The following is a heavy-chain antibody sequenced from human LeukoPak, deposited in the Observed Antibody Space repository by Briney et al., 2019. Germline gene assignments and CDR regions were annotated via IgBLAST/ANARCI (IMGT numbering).Heavy chain of an antibody. CDR1: AGSTSGYY. Sequence: ETLSLTCTVSAGSTSGYYWSCTRQSPGRGLEWFGYVHSNGDTNYNPSFKSRVTISLDTSKNQFSLRLTSVTAADTAVYYCVKYNRSPTVYALDIWGQGTMVTVSS. CDR2: VHSNGDT. V-gene: IGHV4-59*01. D-gene: IGHD1-14*01. J-gene: IGHJ3*02. CDR3: VKYNRSPTVYALDI.